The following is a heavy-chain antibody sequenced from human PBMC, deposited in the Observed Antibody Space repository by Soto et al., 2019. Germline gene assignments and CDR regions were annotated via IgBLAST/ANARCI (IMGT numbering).Heavy chain of an antibody. D-gene: IGHD2-15*01. CDR2: IWYDGSNK. V-gene: IGHV3-33*01. J-gene: IGHJ4*02. Sequence: PGGSLRLSCAASGFTFSSYGMHWVRQAPGRGLEWVAVIWYDGSNKYYADSVKGRFTNSRDNSKNTLYLQMNSLRAEDTAVYYCARERVVAATDWGQGTLVTVSS. CDR3: ARERVVAATD. CDR1: GFTFSSYG.